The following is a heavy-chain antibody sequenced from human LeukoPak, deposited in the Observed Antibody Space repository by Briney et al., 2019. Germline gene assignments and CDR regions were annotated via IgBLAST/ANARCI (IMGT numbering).Heavy chain of an antibody. J-gene: IGHJ4*02. CDR2: IYYSGST. V-gene: IGHV4-59*01. Sequence: SETLSLTCTVSGGSISNYYWSWIRQPPGKGLEWIGYIYYSGSTSYNPSLKSRVAISVETSKNQFSVNLSSVTAADTAVSYCARATYDGPLYFGYWGQGTLVTVSS. D-gene: IGHD3-3*01. CDR1: GGSISNYY. CDR3: ARATYDGPLYFGY.